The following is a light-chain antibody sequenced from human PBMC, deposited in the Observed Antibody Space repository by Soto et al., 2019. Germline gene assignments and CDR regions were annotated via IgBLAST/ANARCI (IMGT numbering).Light chain of an antibody. Sequence: VVTQSPATLYVFPGETATLSCRDCQSVSSDLAWYQQRPGQAPRLLIYGASTRATGIPARFRGSGSGTELRLTISSLQSEDFATDYCQQYNTRHPKMAFGRGTKVEIK. CDR3: QQYNTRHPKMA. CDR2: GAS. V-gene: IGKV3-15*01. CDR1: QSVSSD. J-gene: IGKJ1*01.